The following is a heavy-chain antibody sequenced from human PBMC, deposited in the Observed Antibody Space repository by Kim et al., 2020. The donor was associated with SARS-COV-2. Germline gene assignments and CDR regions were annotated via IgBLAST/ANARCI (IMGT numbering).Heavy chain of an antibody. CDR3: ARDRVGFDDISPFDP. D-gene: IGHD3-9*01. Sequence: ASVKVSCKASGYTFTSYGISWVRQAPGQGLEWMGWISAYNGNTNYAQKLQGRVTMTTDTSTSTAYMELRSLRSDDTAVYYCARDRVGFDDISPFDPWGQGTLVTVSS. V-gene: IGHV1-18*01. CDR1: GYTFTSYG. J-gene: IGHJ5*02. CDR2: ISAYNGNT.